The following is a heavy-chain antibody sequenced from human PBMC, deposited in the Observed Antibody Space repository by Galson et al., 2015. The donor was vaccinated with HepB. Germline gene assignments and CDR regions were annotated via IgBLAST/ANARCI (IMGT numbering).Heavy chain of an antibody. CDR3: ATDGGWFRLDP. V-gene: IGHV3-7*01. D-gene: IGHD2-15*01. J-gene: IGHJ5*02. Sequence: SLRLSCAASGFTFRTSWMTWVRQGPGRGLEWVANINADGSDEFYVDSVKDRFTISRDNAKNSLYLQMNSLRAEDTGVYYCATDGGWFRLDPWGQGPLVTVSS. CDR2: INADGSDE. CDR1: GFTFRTSW.